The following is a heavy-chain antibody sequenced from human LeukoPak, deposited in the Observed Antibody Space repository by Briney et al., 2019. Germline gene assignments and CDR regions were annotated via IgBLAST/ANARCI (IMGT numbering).Heavy chain of an antibody. V-gene: IGHV5-51*01. D-gene: IGHD3-22*01. Sequence: GESLKISCKGSGYMFTNYWIGWVRQMPGRGLEWMGIIYPGDSETRYSPSFQGQVTISADKSISTAYLQWSSLKASDTAMYYCARHLVYDSGGYCDYWGQGTLVTVSS. CDR1: GYMFTNYW. J-gene: IGHJ4*02. CDR2: IYPGDSET. CDR3: ARHLVYDSGGYCDY.